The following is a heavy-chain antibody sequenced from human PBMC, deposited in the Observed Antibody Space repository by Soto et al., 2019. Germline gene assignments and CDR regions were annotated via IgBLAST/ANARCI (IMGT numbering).Heavy chain of an antibody. D-gene: IGHD6-6*01. J-gene: IGHJ3*02. V-gene: IGHV2-5*01. CDR1: GFSLITSGVV. Sequence: SGPTLVNPTQTLTLTCSFSGFSLITSGVVVGWIRQSPGKALEWLALIYWSGDEHYRPSLKSRLSITKDTSKNHVVLIMTDMDPVDTATYYCARGLATLPVFAFDIWGQGTMVTVSS. CDR2: IYWSGDE. CDR3: ARGLATLPVFAFDI.